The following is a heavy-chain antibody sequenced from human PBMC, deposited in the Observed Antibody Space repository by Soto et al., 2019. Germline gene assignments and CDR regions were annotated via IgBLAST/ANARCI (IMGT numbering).Heavy chain of an antibody. CDR3: ARGLGSSGWYSPGDAFDI. D-gene: IGHD6-19*01. CDR1: GFTFSDYW. Sequence: EVQLVESGGGLVQPGGSLRLSCAVSGFTFSDYWMSWVRQAPGKGLEWVANIKQDGNEKYYVDSVKGRFTISRDNAKNSLYLQRNSLRAEDTAVYYCARGLGSSGWYSPGDAFDIWGQGTMVTVSS. CDR2: IKQDGNEK. V-gene: IGHV3-7*01. J-gene: IGHJ3*02.